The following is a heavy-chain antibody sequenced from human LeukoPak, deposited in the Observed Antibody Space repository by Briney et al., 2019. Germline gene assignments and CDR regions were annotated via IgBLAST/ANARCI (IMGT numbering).Heavy chain of an antibody. CDR2: IKQDGSEK. V-gene: IGHV3-7*01. D-gene: IGHD3-10*01. J-gene: IGHJ4*02. Sequence: GGSLRLSCAASGFTFSSYWMSWVRQAPGKGLEWVANIKQDGSEKYYVDSVKGRFTISRDNAKDSLYPQMNSLRAEDTAVYYCARAPRVLLWFGEFSEWGQGTLVTVSS. CDR3: ARAPRVLLWFGEFSE. CDR1: GFTFSSYW.